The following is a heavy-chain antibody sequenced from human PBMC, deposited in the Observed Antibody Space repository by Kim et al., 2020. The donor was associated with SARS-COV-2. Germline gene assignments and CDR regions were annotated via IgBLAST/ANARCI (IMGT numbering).Heavy chain of an antibody. D-gene: IGHD3-10*01. CDR2: MYHTRSS. V-gene: IGHV4-39*01. Sequence: SETLSLTCTVSGGSITRTSYYWGLIRQPPGEKMEWIASMYHTRSSYYNPSLRSRVTISVDTSKNQFSLKLHSVTAADTAIYYIARSWFGEFFAVGFDPWG. CDR1: GGSITRTSYY. CDR3: ARSWFGEFFAVGFDP. J-gene: IGHJ5*02.